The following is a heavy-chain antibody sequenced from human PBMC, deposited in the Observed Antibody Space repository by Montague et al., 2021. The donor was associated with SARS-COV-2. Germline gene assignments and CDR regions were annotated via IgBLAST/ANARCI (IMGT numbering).Heavy chain of an antibody. J-gene: IGHJ4*02. Sequence: SLRLSCAASGFTFSSYAMSWFRQAPGKGLEWVSGISDSGGSTYYADSVKGWFTISRDNSKNTLYLQMNSLRAEDTAVYYCAKGGERITMIVVVITLADFDYWGQGTLVTVSS. CDR2: ISDSGGST. V-gene: IGHV3-23*01. CDR1: GFTFSSYA. CDR3: AKGGERITMIVVVITLADFDY. D-gene: IGHD3-22*01.